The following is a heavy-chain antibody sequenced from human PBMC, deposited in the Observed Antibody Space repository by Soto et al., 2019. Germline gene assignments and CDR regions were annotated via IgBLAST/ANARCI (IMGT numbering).Heavy chain of an antibody. V-gene: IGHV4-34*01. Sequence: LSLTCAVYGGSFSGYYWSWIRQPPGKGLEWIGEINHSGSTNYNPSLKSRVTISVDTSKNQFSLKLSSVTAADTAVYYCARARRLPYYYYGMDVWGQGTTVTVSS. J-gene: IGHJ6*02. CDR3: ARARRLPYYYYGMDV. CDR1: GGSFSGYY. CDR2: INHSGST.